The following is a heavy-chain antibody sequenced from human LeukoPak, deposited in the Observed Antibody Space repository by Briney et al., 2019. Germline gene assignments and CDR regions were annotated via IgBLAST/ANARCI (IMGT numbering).Heavy chain of an antibody. CDR1: GGSISSSSYY. D-gene: IGHD4-17*01. J-gene: IGHJ2*01. CDR2: IYYSGST. Sequence: PSETLSLTCTVSGGSISSSSYYWGWIRQPPGKGLEWIGSIYYSGSTYYNPSLKSRVTISVDTSKNQFSLKLSSVTDADTAVYYCARRMTTVTTGWYFDLWGRGTLVTVSS. V-gene: IGHV4-39*01. CDR3: ARRMTTVTTGWYFDL.